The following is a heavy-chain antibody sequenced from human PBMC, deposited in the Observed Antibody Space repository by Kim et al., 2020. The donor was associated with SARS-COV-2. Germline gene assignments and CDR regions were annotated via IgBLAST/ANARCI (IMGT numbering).Heavy chain of an antibody. D-gene: IGHD2-15*01. Sequence: GGSLRLSCAASGFTLSGTATHWVRQASGKGLEWVGRIRSKGNTYATAYGASVNGRFTIARDDSENTAYLQMNSLKAEDTAVYDCTSGYCSGGTCYPQFDPWGQGTLVTVSS. CDR2: IRSKGNTYAT. J-gene: IGHJ5*02. CDR3: TSGYCSGGTCYPQFDP. CDR1: GFTLSGTA. V-gene: IGHV3-73*01.